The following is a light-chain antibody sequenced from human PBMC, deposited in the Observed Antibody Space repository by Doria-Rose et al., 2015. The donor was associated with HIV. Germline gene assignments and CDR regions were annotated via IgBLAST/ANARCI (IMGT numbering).Light chain of an antibody. CDR1: QSLLHTIGYNY. Sequence: MTQSPLSLPVTPGQPASISCRSSQSLLHTIGYNYLDWYLQKPGQSPQLLIYLGSNRASGVPDRFSGSGSGTDFTLKISRVEAEDVGVYYCMQALQTPYTFGQGTKLETK. CDR2: LGS. J-gene: IGKJ2*01. V-gene: IGKV2-28*01. CDR3: MQALQTPYT.